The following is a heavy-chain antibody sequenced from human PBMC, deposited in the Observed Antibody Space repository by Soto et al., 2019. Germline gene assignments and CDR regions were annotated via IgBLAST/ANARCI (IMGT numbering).Heavy chain of an antibody. V-gene: IGHV3-11*06. J-gene: IGHJ4*02. CDR3: ASFDGGSGWLIDY. D-gene: IGHD6-19*01. CDR1: GFTFSDYY. CDR2: ISSSSSYT. Sequence: GSLRLSCAASGFTFSDYYMSWIRQAPGKGLEWVSYISSSSSYTNYADSVKGRFTISRDNAKNSLYLQMNSLRAEDTAVYYCASFDGGSGWLIDYWGQGTLVTVSS.